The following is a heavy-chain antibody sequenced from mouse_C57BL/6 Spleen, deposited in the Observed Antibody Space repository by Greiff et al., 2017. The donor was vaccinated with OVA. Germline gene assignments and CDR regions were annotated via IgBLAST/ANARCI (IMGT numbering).Heavy chain of an antibody. V-gene: IGHV1-50*01. CDR2: IDPSDSYT. CDR1: GYTFTSYW. CDR3: AGYYDY. J-gene: IGHJ2*01. Sequence: QVQLQQPGAELVKPGASVKLSCKASGYTFTSYWMQWVKQRPGQGLEWIGEIDPSDSYTNYNQKFKGKATLTVDTSSSTAYMQLSSLTSEDSAVYYCAGYYDYWGKGTTLTVSS.